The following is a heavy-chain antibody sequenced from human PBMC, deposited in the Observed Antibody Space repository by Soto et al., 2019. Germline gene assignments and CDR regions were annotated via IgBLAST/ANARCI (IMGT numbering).Heavy chain of an antibody. Sequence: PSETLSLTCTVSGGSISSSSYYWGWIRQPPGKGLEWIGSIYYSGSTYCNPSLKSRVTISVDTSKNQFSLKLSSVTAADTAVYYCARFSLTVNYYYYGMDVWGQGSTVPVSS. CDR3: ARFSLTVNYYYYGMDV. J-gene: IGHJ6*02. CDR2: IYYSGST. V-gene: IGHV4-39*01. D-gene: IGHD1-20*01. CDR1: GGSISSSSYY.